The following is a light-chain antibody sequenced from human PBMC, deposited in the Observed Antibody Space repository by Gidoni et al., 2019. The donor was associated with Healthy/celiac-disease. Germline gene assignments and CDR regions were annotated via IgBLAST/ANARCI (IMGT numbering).Light chain of an antibody. V-gene: IGKV1-39*01. CDR2: AAS. J-gene: IGKJ5*01. Sequence: DIQMTQSPYSLSASVGDRVTITCRASQSISSYLNWYQQKPGKAPKLLIDAASSLQSGVPSRFSGSGSGTDFTLTISSLQPEDFATYYCQQSYSTLPITFGQGTRLEIK. CDR3: QQSYSTLPIT. CDR1: QSISSY.